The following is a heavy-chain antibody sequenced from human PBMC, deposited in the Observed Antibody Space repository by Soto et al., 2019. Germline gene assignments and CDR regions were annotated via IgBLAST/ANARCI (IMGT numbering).Heavy chain of an antibody. CDR1: GGTFSSYA. V-gene: IGHV1-69*13. Sequence: SVKFSCKASGGTFSSYAISWVRQAPGQGLEWMGGIIPIFGTANYAQKFQGRVTITADESTSTAYMELSSLRSEDTAVYYCARDRPIAAAGTIFAFDIWGQGTMVTVSS. CDR3: ARDRPIAAAGTIFAFDI. J-gene: IGHJ3*02. D-gene: IGHD6-13*01. CDR2: IIPIFGTA.